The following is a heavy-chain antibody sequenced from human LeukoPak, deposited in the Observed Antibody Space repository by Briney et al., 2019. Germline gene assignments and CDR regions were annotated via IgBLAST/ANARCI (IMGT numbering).Heavy chain of an antibody. V-gene: IGHV4-59*01. J-gene: IGHJ5*02. Sequence: PSETLSLTCTVSGGSISSYYWSWIQQPPGKGLEWIGYIYYSGSTNYNPSLKSRVTISVDTSKNQFSLKLSSVTAADTAVYYCARESRLLWFGELLSWFDPWGQGTLVTVSS. CDR2: IYYSGST. D-gene: IGHD3-10*01. CDR1: GGSISSYY. CDR3: ARESRLLWFGELLSWFDP.